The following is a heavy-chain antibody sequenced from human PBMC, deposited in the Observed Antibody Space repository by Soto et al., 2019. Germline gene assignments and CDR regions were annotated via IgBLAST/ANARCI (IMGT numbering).Heavy chain of an antibody. J-gene: IGHJ4*02. D-gene: IGHD4-17*01. CDR1: GGSISSSNW. Sequence: SETLSLTCAVSGGSISSSNWWSWVRQPPGKGLEWIGEIYHSGSTNYNPSLKSRVTISVDKPKNQFSLKLSSVTAADTAVYYCARDNHYGGTYYFDYWGQGALVTVSS. CDR2: IYHSGST. CDR3: ARDNHYGGTYYFDY. V-gene: IGHV4-4*02.